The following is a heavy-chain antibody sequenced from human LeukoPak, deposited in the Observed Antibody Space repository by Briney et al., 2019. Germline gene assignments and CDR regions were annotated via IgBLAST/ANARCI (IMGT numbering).Heavy chain of an antibody. Sequence: SETLSLTCTVSGGSISSGDYYWSWIRQPAGKGLEWIGRIYTSGSTNYNPSLKSRVTISVDTSKNQFSLKLSSVTAADTAVYYCAMYSSSSNNDYWGQGTLVTVSS. CDR3: AMYSSSSNNDY. D-gene: IGHD6-6*01. CDR2: IYTSGST. CDR1: GGSISSGDYY. V-gene: IGHV4-61*02. J-gene: IGHJ4*02.